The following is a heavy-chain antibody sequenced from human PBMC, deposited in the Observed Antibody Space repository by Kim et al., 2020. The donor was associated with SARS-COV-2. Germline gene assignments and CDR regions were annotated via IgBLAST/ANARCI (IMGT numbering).Heavy chain of an antibody. Sequence: SVNVSCKASGGTFSSYAISWVRQAPGQGLEWMGRIIPILGIANYAQKFQGRVTIPADKSTSTAYMELSSLRSEATAVYYCARDFLAVVTAIPKYYYGMDVWGQGTTVTVSS. CDR3: ARDFLAVVTAIPKYYYGMDV. CDR1: GGTFSSYA. J-gene: IGHJ6*02. D-gene: IGHD2-21*02. CDR2: IIPILGIA. V-gene: IGHV1-69*04.